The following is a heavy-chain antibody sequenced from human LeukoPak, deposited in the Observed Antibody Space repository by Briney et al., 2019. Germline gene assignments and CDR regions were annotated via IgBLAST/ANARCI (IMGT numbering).Heavy chain of an antibody. J-gene: IGHJ4*02. V-gene: IGHV3-21*01. D-gene: IGHD3-16*02. CDR1: GFTFSSYA. CDR2: ISTSGIYI. Sequence: PGGSLRLSCAASGFTFSSYAVSWVRQAPGKGLEWVSSISTSGIYIYYADSLKGRITISRDNSKNTLYLQMCSLRAEDMAGYYRAXXGRXRLGXLSSLDYWGQGTLVTVSS. CDR3: AXXGRXRLGXLSSLDY.